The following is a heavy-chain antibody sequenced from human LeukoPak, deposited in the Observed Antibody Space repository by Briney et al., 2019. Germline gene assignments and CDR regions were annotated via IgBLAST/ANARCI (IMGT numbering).Heavy chain of an antibody. CDR3: ARDGFSGFDAFDI. CDR2: ISYDGSNK. Sequence: PGRSLRLSCAASGFTFSSYAMHWVRQAPGKGLEWVAVISYDGSNKYYADSVKGRFTISRDNSKNTLYLQMNSLRADDTAVYYCARDGFSGFDAFDIWGQGTMVTVS. V-gene: IGHV3-30*01. D-gene: IGHD3-22*01. J-gene: IGHJ3*02. CDR1: GFTFSSYA.